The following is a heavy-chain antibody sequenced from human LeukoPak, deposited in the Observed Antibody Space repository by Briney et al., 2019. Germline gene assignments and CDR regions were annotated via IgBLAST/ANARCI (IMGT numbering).Heavy chain of an antibody. CDR2: IYTSGST. CDR1: GGSISSYY. D-gene: IGHD3-22*01. Sequence: SETLSLTCTVSGGSISSYYWSWIRQPAGKGLEWIGRIYTSGSTNYNPSLKSRVTMSVETSKNQFSLKLSSVTAADTAVYYCARADYYDSSGYYPFDYWGQGTLDTVSS. J-gene: IGHJ4*02. V-gene: IGHV4-4*07. CDR3: ARADYYDSSGYYPFDY.